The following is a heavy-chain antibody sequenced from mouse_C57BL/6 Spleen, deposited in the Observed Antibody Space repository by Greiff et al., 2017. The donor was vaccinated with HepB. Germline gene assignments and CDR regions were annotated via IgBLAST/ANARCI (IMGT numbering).Heavy chain of an antibody. V-gene: IGHV3-1*01. CDR3: ASAKRPFYWYFDV. J-gene: IGHJ1*03. CDR2: ISYSGST. Sequence: VQLKESGPGMVKPSQSLSLTCTVTGYSITSGYDWHWIRHFPGNKLEWMGYISYSGSTNYNPSLKSRISITHDTSKNHFFLKLNSVTTEDTATYYCASAKRPFYWYFDVWGTGTTVTVSS. CDR1: GYSITSGYD.